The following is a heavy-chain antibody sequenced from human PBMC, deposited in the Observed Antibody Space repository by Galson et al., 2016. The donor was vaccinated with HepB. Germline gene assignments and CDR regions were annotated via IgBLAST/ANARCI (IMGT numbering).Heavy chain of an antibody. V-gene: IGHV4-61*01. D-gene: IGHD7-27*01. CDR3: ASWATDGLDV. CDR2: VYYGGRI. Sequence: SETLSLTCTVSGVSVSSGSYHWSWVRRPPGTGLEWMGYVYYGGRINYNPSLPIRVTMSMDTSNNQFSLKLSSVPAADTAVDYCASWATDGLDVWGQGTTVTVSS. CDR1: GVSVSSGSYH. J-gene: IGHJ6*02.